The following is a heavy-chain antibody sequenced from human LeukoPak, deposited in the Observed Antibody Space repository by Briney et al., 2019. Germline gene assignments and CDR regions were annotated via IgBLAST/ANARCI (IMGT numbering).Heavy chain of an antibody. CDR1: GFTFSSYS. V-gene: IGHV3-21*01. Sequence: PGGSLRLSCAASGFTFSSYSMNWVRQAPGKGLEWVSSISPDSNYKYYVDSVKGRFTISRDNAKSSLYLQMNSLRDEDTAVYYCAAAGDYWGQGTLVTVSS. CDR2: ISPDSNYK. D-gene: IGHD3-10*01. J-gene: IGHJ4*02. CDR3: AAAGDY.